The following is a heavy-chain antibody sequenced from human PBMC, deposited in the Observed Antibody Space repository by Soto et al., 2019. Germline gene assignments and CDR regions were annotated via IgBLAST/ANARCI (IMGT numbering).Heavy chain of an antibody. Sequence: QVQLQESGPGLVKPSQTLSLTCTVSGGSISSGGYYWTWIRQHPGKGLEWIGYIYYSGSTYYNPSLKSRVTISVDTSKNQFSLKLSSVTAADTAVYYCARGLRWPYDAFDIWGQGTMVTVSS. CDR1: GGSISSGGYY. J-gene: IGHJ3*02. V-gene: IGHV4-31*03. CDR2: IYYSGST. CDR3: ARGLRWPYDAFDI. D-gene: IGHD4-17*01.